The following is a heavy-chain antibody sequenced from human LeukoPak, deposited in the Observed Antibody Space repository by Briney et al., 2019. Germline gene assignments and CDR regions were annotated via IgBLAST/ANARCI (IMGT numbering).Heavy chain of an antibody. J-gene: IGHJ4*02. CDR3: ARSIVMVIAPYYFDY. CDR2: IQTSGST. D-gene: IGHD2-21*01. CDR1: GGSISSYY. V-gene: IGHV4-4*07. Sequence: SETLSLTCTVSGGSISSYYWCWIRQPVGKGLEWIGRIQTSGSTNYNPSLKSRVTMSVDTSKNQFSLNLNSVTAADTAVYYCARSIVMVIAPYYFDYWGQGTLVTVSS.